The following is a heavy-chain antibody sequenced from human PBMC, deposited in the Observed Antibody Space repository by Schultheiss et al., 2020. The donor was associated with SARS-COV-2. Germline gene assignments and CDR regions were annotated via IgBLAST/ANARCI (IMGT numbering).Heavy chain of an antibody. CDR3: ARGGRAVVIAIRRVGLWFDP. Sequence: SQTLSLTCTVSGGSISSYYWSWIRQPPGKGLEWIGRIYTSGSTNYNPSLKSRVTISVDTSKNQFSLKLSSVTAADTAVYYCARGGRAVVIAIRRVGLWFDPWGQGTLVTVSS. V-gene: IGHV4-4*07. CDR2: IYTSGST. J-gene: IGHJ5*02. CDR1: GGSISSYY. D-gene: IGHD2-21*01.